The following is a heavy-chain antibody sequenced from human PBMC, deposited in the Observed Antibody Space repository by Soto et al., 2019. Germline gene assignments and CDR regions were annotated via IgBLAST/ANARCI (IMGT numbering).Heavy chain of an antibody. V-gene: IGHV3-15*01. Sequence: EVQLVESGGDLVKPGGCLRLSCAASGITFTNAWMSWVRQAPGTGLEWVGRIKNKADGGTADYAAPVRGRFTISRDDSKNTLFLQMNSLETEDTAVYYCTTDPGDYEDFWGRGTLVTVSS. CDR3: TTDPGDYEDF. J-gene: IGHJ4*02. CDR1: GITFTNAW. CDR2: IKNKADGGTA. D-gene: IGHD4-17*01.